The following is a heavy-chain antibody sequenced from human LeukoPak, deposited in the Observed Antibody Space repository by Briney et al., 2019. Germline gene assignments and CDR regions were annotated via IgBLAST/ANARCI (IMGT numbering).Heavy chain of an antibody. J-gene: IGHJ4*02. CDR2: INPSGGST. Sequence: ASVKVSCTASGYTFTSYYMHWVRQAPGQGLEWMGLINPSGGSTSYARKFQGRVTMTRDTSTSTVYMELSSLRSEDTAVYYCALSVVGGSYDYFDSWGQGTLVTVSS. CDR1: GYTFTSYY. D-gene: IGHD3-10*01. V-gene: IGHV1-46*01. CDR3: ALSVVGGSYDYFDS.